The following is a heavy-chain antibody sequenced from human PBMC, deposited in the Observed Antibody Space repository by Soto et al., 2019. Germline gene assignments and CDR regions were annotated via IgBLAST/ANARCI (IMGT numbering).Heavy chain of an antibody. D-gene: IGHD6-19*01. V-gene: IGHV3-30-3*01. CDR2: IANDGSNK. CDR3: AMKSSISVAAPGY. Sequence: QVQLVESGGGVVQPGRSLRLSCAASGFTFSSYAMHWVRQAPGKGLEWVSVIANDGSNKDYADSVKDRFTISRDNSKNTLNLQMNSPRADDTAIYYCAMKSSISVAAPGYWGEGTMFTVAS. CDR1: GFTFSSYA. J-gene: IGHJ4*02.